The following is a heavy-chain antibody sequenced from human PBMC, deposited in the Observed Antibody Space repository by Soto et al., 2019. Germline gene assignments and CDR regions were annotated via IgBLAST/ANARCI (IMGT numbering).Heavy chain of an antibody. Sequence: ASVKVSCKASGYTFTGYYMHWVRQAPGKGLEWMGGFDPEDGETIYAQKFQGRVTMTEDTSTDTAYMELSSLRSEDTAVYYCTTHQAARPDLVPPYYYGMDVWGQGTTVTVSS. D-gene: IGHD6-6*01. CDR2: FDPEDGET. V-gene: IGHV1-24*01. J-gene: IGHJ6*02. CDR1: GYTFTGYY. CDR3: TTHQAARPDLVPPYYYGMDV.